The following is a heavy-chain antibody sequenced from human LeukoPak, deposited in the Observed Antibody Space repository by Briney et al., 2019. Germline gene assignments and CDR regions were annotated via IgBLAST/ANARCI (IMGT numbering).Heavy chain of an antibody. CDR2: INPNSGGT. J-gene: IGHJ5*02. Sequence: ASVKVSCKASGYAFTGYYIRWVRQAPGQGLAWMGWINPNSGGTKYAQKFQGRVTMTRDTSITTVYMGLNRLGSDDTAVYYCAKGRVVAGSRSLTYHWLDPWGQGTLVTVST. V-gene: IGHV1-2*02. D-gene: IGHD6-19*01. CDR1: GYAFTGYY. CDR3: AKGRVVAGSRSLTYHWLDP.